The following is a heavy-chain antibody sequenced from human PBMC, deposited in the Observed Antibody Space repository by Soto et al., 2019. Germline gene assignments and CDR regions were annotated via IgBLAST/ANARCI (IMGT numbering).Heavy chain of an antibody. CDR1: GGSISSGGYY. V-gene: IGHV4-31*03. D-gene: IGHD3-22*01. Sequence: SETLSLTCTVSGGSISSGGYYWSWIRQHPGKGLEWIGYIYYSGSTYYNPSLKSRVTISVDTSKNQFSLKLSSVTAADTAVYYCARFVTYYYDSSGYPEDYWGQGTLVTVSS. J-gene: IGHJ4*02. CDR2: IYYSGST. CDR3: ARFVTYYYDSSGYPEDY.